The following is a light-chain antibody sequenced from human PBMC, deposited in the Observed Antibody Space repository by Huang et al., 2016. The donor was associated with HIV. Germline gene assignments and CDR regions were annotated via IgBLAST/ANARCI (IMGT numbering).Light chain of an antibody. V-gene: IGKV3-15*01. CDR2: GSS. CDR3: QKYNNWHLS. CDR1: TTVSTN. Sequence: EIVMTQSPATLSVSPGQRATLSCRTNTTVSTNVAWYQQRPGQAPRLLIYGSSTRAPGIPARFSGTGSGTEFSLTINSLQSEDVALYFCQKYNNWHLSFGGGTRVDI. J-gene: IGKJ4*01.